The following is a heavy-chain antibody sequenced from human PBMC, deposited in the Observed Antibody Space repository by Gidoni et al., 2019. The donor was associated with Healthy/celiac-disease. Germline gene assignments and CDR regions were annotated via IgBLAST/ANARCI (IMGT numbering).Heavy chain of an antibody. D-gene: IGHD3-22*01. V-gene: IGHV1-2*02. J-gene: IGHJ4*02. Sequence: QVQRVQSGAEVKKPGASRQVSCKASGYHFTGYYMHWVRQAPGQGLEWMGWIKPNSGGTNYAQKFQGRVTMTRDTSISTAYMELSRLRSDDTAVYYCARACYDSSGYRFDYWGQGTLVTVSS. CDR1: GYHFTGYY. CDR2: IKPNSGGT. CDR3: ARACYDSSGYRFDY.